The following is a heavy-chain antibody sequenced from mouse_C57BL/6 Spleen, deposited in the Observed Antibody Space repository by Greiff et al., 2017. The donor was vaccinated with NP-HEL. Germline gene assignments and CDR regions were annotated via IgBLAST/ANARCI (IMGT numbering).Heavy chain of an antibody. Sequence: EVQLQQSGPELVKPGASVKISCKASGYTFTDYYMNWVKQSHGKSLEWIGDINPNNGGTSYNQKFKGKATLTVDKSSSTAYMELRSLTSEDSAVYYCAPGGFDYWGQGTTLTVSS. CDR2: INPNNGGT. J-gene: IGHJ2*01. CDR1: GYTFTDYY. CDR3: APGGFDY. V-gene: IGHV1-26*01.